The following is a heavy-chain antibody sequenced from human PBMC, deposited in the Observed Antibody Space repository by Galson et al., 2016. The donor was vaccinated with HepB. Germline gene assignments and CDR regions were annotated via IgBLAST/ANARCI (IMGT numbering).Heavy chain of an antibody. Sequence: PALVKPTQTLTLTCSVSGFSISSSGVGVGWIRQTPGKALEWLALIYWDDDERYSPPLKGRLTVTKDTPKNQVVLTMTNMETVDSATYYCAKIDSITNYAARDWGQGIRVIGSS. D-gene: IGHD2-8*01. V-gene: IGHV2-5*02. CDR3: AKIDSITNYAARD. CDR1: GFSISSSGVG. J-gene: IGHJ4*02. CDR2: IYWDDDE.